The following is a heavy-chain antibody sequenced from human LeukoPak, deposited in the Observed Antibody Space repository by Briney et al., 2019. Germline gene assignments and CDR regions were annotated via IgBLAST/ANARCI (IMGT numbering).Heavy chain of an antibody. V-gene: IGHV3-13*01. CDR3: ARRMGDAFDI. D-gene: IGHD2-15*01. Sequence: PGGSLRLSCAASGFTFDDYGMSWVRQATGKGLEWVSAIGTAGDTYYPGSVKGRFTISRENAKNSLYLQMNSLRAGDTAVYYCARRMGDAFDIWGQGTMVTVSS. CDR1: GFTFDDYG. CDR2: IGTAGDT. J-gene: IGHJ3*02.